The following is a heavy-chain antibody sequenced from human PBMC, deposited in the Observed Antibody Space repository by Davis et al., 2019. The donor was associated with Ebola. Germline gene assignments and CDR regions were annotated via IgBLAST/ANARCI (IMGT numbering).Heavy chain of an antibody. Sequence: MPSETLSLTCAVSGGSISSSNWWSWVRQPPGKGLEWIGEIYHSGSTNYNPSLKSRVTISVDTSKNQFSLKLSSVTAADTAVYYCARGQRFTGNWFDPWGQGTLVTVSS. CDR2: IYHSGST. J-gene: IGHJ5*02. V-gene: IGHV4-4*02. D-gene: IGHD3-3*01. CDR3: ARGQRFTGNWFDP. CDR1: GGSISSSNW.